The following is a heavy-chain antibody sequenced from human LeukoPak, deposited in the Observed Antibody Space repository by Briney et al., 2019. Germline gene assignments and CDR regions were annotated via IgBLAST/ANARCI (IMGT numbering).Heavy chain of an antibody. J-gene: IGHJ4*02. Sequence: GRFSISRDNTNNTLYLQMNSLRAEDTAVYYCAREGASSSFGYWGQGTLVTVSS. D-gene: IGHD6-13*01. V-gene: IGHV3-11*05. CDR3: AREGASSSFGY.